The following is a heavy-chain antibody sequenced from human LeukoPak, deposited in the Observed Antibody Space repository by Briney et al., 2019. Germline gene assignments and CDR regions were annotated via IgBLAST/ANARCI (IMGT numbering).Heavy chain of an antibody. V-gene: IGHV4-59*01. Sequence: PSETLSLTCTVSGGSISSYYWSWIRQPPGKGLEWIGYIYYSGSTNYNPSLKSRVTISVDTSKNQFSLKLSSVTAADTAVYYCARGWGPYKDYGGQGTLVTVSS. CDR2: IYYSGST. CDR3: ARGWGPYKDY. D-gene: IGHD7-27*01. J-gene: IGHJ4*02. CDR1: GGSISSYY.